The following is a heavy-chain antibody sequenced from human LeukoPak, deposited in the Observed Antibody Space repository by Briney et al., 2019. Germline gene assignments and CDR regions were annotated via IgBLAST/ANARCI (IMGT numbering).Heavy chain of an antibody. D-gene: IGHD5-18*01. J-gene: IGHJ4*02. CDR1: GGSISSHY. V-gene: IGHV4-59*11. CDR3: ARSLDTAMVTSTY. Sequence: SETLSLTCTVSGGSISSHYWNWIRQPPGKGLEWIGYIFYSGSTYYNPSLKSRVTISVDTSKNQFSLNLSSVTAADTAVYYFARSLDTAMVTSTYWGKGTLATVSS. CDR2: IFYSGST.